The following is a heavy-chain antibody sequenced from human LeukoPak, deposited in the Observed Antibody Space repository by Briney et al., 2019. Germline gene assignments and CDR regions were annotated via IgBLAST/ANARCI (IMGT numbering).Heavy chain of an antibody. CDR1: GGSISSGGYY. D-gene: IGHD1-26*01. CDR2: IYYSGDT. V-gene: IGHV4-31*03. CDR3: TGDSGNYGVDY. Sequence: SETLSLTCTVSGGSISSGGYYWSWIRQHPGKGLEWIGYIYYSGDTYYNPSLKSRVTISVDTSRNQFSLRLSSVTAADTAVYYCTGDSGNYGVDYWGQGTLVTVSS. J-gene: IGHJ4*02.